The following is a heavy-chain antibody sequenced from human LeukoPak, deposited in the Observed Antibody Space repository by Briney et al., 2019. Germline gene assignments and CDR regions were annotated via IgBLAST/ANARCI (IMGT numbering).Heavy chain of an antibody. Sequence: SETLSLTCTVSGGSISSSSYYWGWIRQPPGKGLEWIGSIYYSGSTYYNPSLKSRVTISVDTSKNQFSLKLSSVTAADTAVYYCARRGLMYGSGNLVDYWGQGTLVTVSS. CDR1: GGSISSSSYY. V-gene: IGHV4-39*01. D-gene: IGHD3-10*01. CDR3: ARRGLMYGSGNLVDY. J-gene: IGHJ4*02. CDR2: IYYSGST.